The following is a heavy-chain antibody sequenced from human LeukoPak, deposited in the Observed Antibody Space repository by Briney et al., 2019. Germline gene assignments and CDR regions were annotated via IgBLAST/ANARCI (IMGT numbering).Heavy chain of an antibody. D-gene: IGHD2-15*01. Sequence: GSLRLSCAASGFTFSGYGMHWVRQAPGKGLEWVAVISYDGSNKYYAGSVKGRFTIARDNSKNTLYLQMNSLRAEDTAVYHCARDPCSGGSCYRNFDYWGQGTLVTVSS. CDR3: ARDPCSGGSCYRNFDY. CDR2: ISYDGSNK. J-gene: IGHJ4*02. CDR1: GFTFSGYG. V-gene: IGHV3-30*03.